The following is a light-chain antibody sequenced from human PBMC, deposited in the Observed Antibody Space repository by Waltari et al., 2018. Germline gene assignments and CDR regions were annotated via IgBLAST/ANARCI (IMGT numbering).Light chain of an antibody. J-gene: IGLJ2*01. CDR3: CSYAGSSIPVV. Sequence: QSALTQPASVSRSPGQSITISCTGTSSDVGGSYYVAWYQQHPGKAPKLLIYDVRKRPSGVSNRFSGSKSGSTASLTISGLQAEDEADYYCCSYAGSSIPVVFGGGTKLTVL. V-gene: IGLV2-23*02. CDR1: SSDVGGSYY. CDR2: DVR.